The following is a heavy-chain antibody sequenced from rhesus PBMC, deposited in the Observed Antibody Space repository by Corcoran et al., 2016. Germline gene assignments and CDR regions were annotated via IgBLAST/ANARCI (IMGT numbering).Heavy chain of an antibody. CDR3: VRDKDYGYDY. D-gene: IGHD4-29*01. J-gene: IGHJ4*01. CDR2: IYGRDSST. V-gene: IGHV4-169*02. CDR1: GGSISSSY. Sequence: QLQLQESGPGLVKPSETLSVTCAVSGGSISSSYWSWIRQAPGKGLEWIGYIYGRDSSTNSNPSLKSRVTLSVDTSKNQFSLILNSMTAADTAVYYCVRDKDYGYDYWGQGVLVTVSS.